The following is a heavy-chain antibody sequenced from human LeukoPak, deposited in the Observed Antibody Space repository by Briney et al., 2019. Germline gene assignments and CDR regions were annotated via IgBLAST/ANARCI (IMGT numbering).Heavy chain of an antibody. CDR2: IYYSGST. D-gene: IGHD6-13*01. V-gene: IGHV4-30-4*01. CDR3: ARVKGIAAAGWFDP. CDR1: GGSISSGDYY. J-gene: IGHJ5*02. Sequence: SQTLSLTCTVSGGSISSGDYYWSWIRQPPGKGLEWIGYIYYSGSTYYNPSLKSRVTISVDTSKNQFSLKLSSVTAADTAVYYCARVKGIAAAGWFDPWGQGTLVTVSS.